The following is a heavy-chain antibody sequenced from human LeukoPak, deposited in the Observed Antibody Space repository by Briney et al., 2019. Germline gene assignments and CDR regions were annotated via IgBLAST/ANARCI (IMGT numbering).Heavy chain of an antibody. CDR2: INSAGDNI. J-gene: IGHJ4*02. V-gene: IGHV3-11*04. Sequence: GGSLRPSCVASGFTFSDYLMRWIRPAPGEGLEWLSFINSAGDNIYYADSVKGRFTISRDNAKKTLYLEMNSLRMEDTAIYYCATSRVFDHWGQGTLVTVSS. CDR1: GFTFSDYL. CDR3: ATSRVFDH.